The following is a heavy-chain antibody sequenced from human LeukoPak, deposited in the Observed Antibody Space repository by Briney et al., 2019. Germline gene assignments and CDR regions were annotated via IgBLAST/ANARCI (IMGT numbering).Heavy chain of an antibody. CDR2: IYPGDSDT. CDR3: ARHIAARHIDY. J-gene: IGHJ4*02. Sequence: GGDLKIYCKGSGYSFTSYWLGWVRQMPGKGLEWMGIIYPGDSDTIYSPSFQGQVTISADTSISTPSLQWSSLTASDTAMYYCARHIAARHIDYWGQGTLVTVSS. V-gene: IGHV5-51*01. CDR1: GYSFTSYW. D-gene: IGHD6-6*01.